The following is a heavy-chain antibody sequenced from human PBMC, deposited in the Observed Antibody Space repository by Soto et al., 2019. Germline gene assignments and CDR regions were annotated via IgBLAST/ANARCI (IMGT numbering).Heavy chain of an antibody. CDR3: AGTSSRKVDY. Sequence: SETLSLTCTVSGGSISSYYWSWIRQPPGKGLEWIGYIYYSGSTNYNPSLKSRVTISVDTSKNQFSLKLSSVTAADTAVYYCAGTSSRKVDYWGQGTLVTVSS. D-gene: IGHD6-13*01. V-gene: IGHV4-59*01. CDR1: GGSISSYY. J-gene: IGHJ4*02. CDR2: IYYSGST.